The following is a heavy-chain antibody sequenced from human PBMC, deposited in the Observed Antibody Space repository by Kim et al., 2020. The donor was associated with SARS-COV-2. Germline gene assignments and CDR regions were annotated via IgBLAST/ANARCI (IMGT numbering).Heavy chain of an antibody. CDR2: ISSSGSTI. J-gene: IGHJ4*02. D-gene: IGHD2-15*01. CDR1: GFTFSSYE. CDR3: ARDLGAATGLSFDY. V-gene: IGHV3-48*03. Sequence: GGSLRLSCAASGFTFSSYEMNWVRQAPGKGLEWVSYISSSGSTIYYADSVKGRFTISRDNAKNSLYLQMNSLRAEDTAVYYCARDLGAATGLSFDYWGQGTLVTVSS.